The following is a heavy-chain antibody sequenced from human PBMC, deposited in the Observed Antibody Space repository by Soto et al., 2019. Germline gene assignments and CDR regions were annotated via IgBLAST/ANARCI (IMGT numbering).Heavy chain of an antibody. V-gene: IGHV3-73*01. J-gene: IGHJ6*03. D-gene: IGHD2-2*01. CDR2: IRSKANSYAT. CDR1: GFTFSGSA. CDR3: TRQTADIVVVPAAKYPNYYYYYMDV. Sequence: EVQLVESGGGLVQPGGSLKLSCAASGFTFSGSAMHWVRQASGKGLEWVGRIRSKANSYATAYAASVKGRFTISRDDSKISAYLQMNSLKTEDTAVYYGTRQTADIVVVPAAKYPNYYYYYMDVWGKGTTVTVSS.